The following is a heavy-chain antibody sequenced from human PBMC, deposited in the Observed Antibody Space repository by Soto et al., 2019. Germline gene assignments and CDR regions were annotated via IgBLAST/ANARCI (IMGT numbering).Heavy chain of an antibody. CDR3: AKTPAPYYYDSSGYTVDY. D-gene: IGHD3-22*01. V-gene: IGHV3-30*18. CDR2: ISYDGSNK. J-gene: IGHJ4*02. Sequence: PGGSLRLSCAASGFTFSSYGMHWVRQAPGKGLEWVAVISYDGSNKYYADSVKGRFTISRDNSKNTLYLQMNSLRAEDTAVYYCAKTPAPYYYDSSGYTVDYWGQGTLVTVSS. CDR1: GFTFSSYG.